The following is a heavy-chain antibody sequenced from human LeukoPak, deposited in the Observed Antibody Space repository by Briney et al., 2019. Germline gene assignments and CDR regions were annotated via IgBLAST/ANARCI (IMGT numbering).Heavy chain of an antibody. CDR2: IIPIFGTA. CDR1: GGTFSSYA. Sequence: SVKVSCKASGGTFSSYAISWVRQAPGQGLEWMGRIIPIFGTANYAQKFQGRVTITADESTSTAYMELSSLRSEDTAVYYCASNHDILTGYSYFDYWGQGTLVTVSS. J-gene: IGHJ4*02. D-gene: IGHD3-9*01. CDR3: ASNHDILTGYSYFDY. V-gene: IGHV1-69*13.